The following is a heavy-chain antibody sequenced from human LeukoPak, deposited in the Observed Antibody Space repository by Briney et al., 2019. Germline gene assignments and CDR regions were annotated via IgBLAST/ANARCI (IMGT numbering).Heavy chain of an antibody. CDR3: AKWELYSGSYYIDY. CDR1: GFTFSSYW. Sequence: GGSLRLSCAASGFTFSSYWMTWVRQGPGKGLEWVANIKPDGSLIYYVDSVKGRFTISRDNAKNSLYLQMNSLRAEDTAVYYCAKWELYSGSYYIDYWGQGTLATVSS. D-gene: IGHD1-26*01. J-gene: IGHJ4*02. V-gene: IGHV3-7*01. CDR2: IKPDGSLI.